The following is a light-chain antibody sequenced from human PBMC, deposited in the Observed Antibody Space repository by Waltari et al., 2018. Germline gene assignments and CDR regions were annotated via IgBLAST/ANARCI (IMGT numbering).Light chain of an antibody. CDR3: QQYNNWPPWT. CDR2: GAS. CDR1: QSVNIN. Sequence: EIVMTQSPATLSLSPGERATLSCRASQSVNINLAWYQQTPGQGPRLLIYGASTRATAIPARFSGSGSGTEFTLTISSLQSEDFAVYYCQQYNNWPPWTFGQGTKVEIK. J-gene: IGKJ1*01. V-gene: IGKV3-15*01.